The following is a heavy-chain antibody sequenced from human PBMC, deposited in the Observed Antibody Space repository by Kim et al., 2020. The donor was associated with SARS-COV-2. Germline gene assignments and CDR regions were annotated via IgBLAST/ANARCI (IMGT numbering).Heavy chain of an antibody. J-gene: IGHJ4*02. D-gene: IGHD3-22*01. V-gene: IGHV4-59*13. CDR2: IYSSGVT. CDR1: AGSINSYY. CDR3: ARADDSSGTYFDY. Sequence: SETPSLTCTVSAGSINSYYWSWIRQPPGRGLEWIGYIYSSGVTNYNPSLKSRVTISVDTSKNQFFLKLSSVTAADTAVYYCARADDSSGTYFDYWGQGTPVTVSS.